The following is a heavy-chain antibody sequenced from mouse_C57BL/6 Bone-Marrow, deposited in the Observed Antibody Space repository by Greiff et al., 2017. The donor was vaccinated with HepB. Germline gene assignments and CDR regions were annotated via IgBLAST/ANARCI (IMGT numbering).Heavy chain of an antibody. V-gene: IGHV1-82*01. CDR2: IYPGDGDT. Sequence: QVQLQQSGPELVKPGASVKISCKASGYAFSSSWMNWVKQRPGKGLEWIGRIYPGDGDTNYNGKFKGKATLTADKSSSTAYMQLSSLTSEDSAVYFCARRITTLVAPFDYWGQGTTLTVSS. D-gene: IGHD1-1*01. CDR3: ARRITTLVAPFDY. J-gene: IGHJ2*01. CDR1: GYAFSSSW.